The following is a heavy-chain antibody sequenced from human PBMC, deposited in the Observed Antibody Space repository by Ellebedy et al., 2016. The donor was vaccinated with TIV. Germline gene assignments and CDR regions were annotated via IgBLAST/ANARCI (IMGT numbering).Heavy chain of an antibody. CDR3: ARDLDKSSGWYGGAAY. D-gene: IGHD6-19*01. Sequence: GESLKISCVASGFTFDSYAMHWVRQAPGKGLEWVAVISHDGSSQYYADSVTGRFTVSRDNSMTTVYLAMNSLRAEDTALYYCARDLDKSSGWYGGAAYWGQGTQVTVSS. CDR1: GFTFDSYA. CDR2: ISHDGSSQ. J-gene: IGHJ4*02. V-gene: IGHV3-30-3*01.